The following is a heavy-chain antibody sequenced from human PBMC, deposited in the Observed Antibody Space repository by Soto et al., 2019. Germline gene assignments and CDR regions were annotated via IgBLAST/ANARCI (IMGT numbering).Heavy chain of an antibody. CDR2: TYYRSKWYN. J-gene: IGHJ6*02. V-gene: IGHV6-1*01. D-gene: IGHD3-3*01. CDR3: ARGLRFLEWLLSYYGMDV. CDR1: GDSVSSHSAA. Sequence: LSLTCAISGDSVSSHSAAWNWIRQSPSRGLEWLGRTYYRSKWYNDYAVSVKSRITINPDTSKNQFSLQLNSVTPEDTAVYYCARGLRFLEWLLSYYGMDVWGQGTTVTVSS.